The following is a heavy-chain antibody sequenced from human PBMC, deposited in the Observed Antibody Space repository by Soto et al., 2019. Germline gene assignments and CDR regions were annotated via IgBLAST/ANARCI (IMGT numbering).Heavy chain of an antibody. V-gene: IGHV1-2*02. CDR3: TRNAFYYNSSGYHDGFDI. J-gene: IGHJ3*02. CDR2: ISPKSGVT. CDR1: GYTFSDYY. Sequence: QVQLVQSEAEVQKPGASVKVSCKASGYTFSDYYVHWVRQAPGQGLEWMGRISPKSGVTNYAQKFQGRFTMTRDTSIFTAYMELSRLRSDDTAVYYCTRNAFYYNSSGYHDGFDIWGQGTLVTVSS. D-gene: IGHD3-22*01.